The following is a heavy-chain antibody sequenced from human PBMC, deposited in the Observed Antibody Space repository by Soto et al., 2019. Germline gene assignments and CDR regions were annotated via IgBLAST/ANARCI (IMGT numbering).Heavy chain of an antibody. Sequence: GESLKISCNGSGYSFTSYWIGWVRQMPGKGLEWMGIIYPGDSDTRYSPSFQGQVTISADKSISTAYLQWSSLKASDTAMYYCARHGSTTVTTRYYYYYGMDVWGQGTTVTVSS. V-gene: IGHV5-51*01. CDR1: GYSFTSYW. CDR2: IYPGDSDT. J-gene: IGHJ6*02. CDR3: ARHGSTTVTTRYYYYYGMDV. D-gene: IGHD4-4*01.